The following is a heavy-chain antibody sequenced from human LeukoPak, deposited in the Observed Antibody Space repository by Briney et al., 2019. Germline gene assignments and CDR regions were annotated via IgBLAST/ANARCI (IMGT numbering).Heavy chain of an antibody. V-gene: IGHV3-11*03. J-gene: IGHJ1*01. CDR3: TRHSPSYYYDSSGYYRIAEYFQH. CDR1: GFTFSDYY. CDR2: ISSSSSYT. Sequence: KAGGSLRLSCAASGFTFSDYYMSWIRQAPGKGLEWVSYISSSSSYTNYADSVKGRFTISRDNAKNSLYLQMNSLRAEDTAVYYCTRHSPSYYYDSSGYYRIAEYFQHWGQGTLVTVSS. D-gene: IGHD3-22*01.